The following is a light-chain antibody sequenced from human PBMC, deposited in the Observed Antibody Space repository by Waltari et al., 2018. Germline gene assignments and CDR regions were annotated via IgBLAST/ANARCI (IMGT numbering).Light chain of an antibody. CDR2: GAS. V-gene: IGKV3-20*01. Sequence: EIVLTQSPGTLSLSPGEGATPPCRASQTVTSSYLAWYQQKPGQAPRLLIYGASSRATAIPDKFSGSGSGADFTLTISRLEPEDSAVYYCQQYGSSPITFGQGTRLEIK. J-gene: IGKJ5*01. CDR3: QQYGSSPIT. CDR1: QTVTSSY.